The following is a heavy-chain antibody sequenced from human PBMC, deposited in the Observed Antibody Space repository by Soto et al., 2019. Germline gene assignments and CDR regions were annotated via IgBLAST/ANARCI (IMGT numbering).Heavy chain of an antibody. Sequence: GGSLRLSCAASGFTFSSYAMSWVRQAPGKGLEWVSAISGSGGSTYYADSVKGRFTISRDNSKNTLYLQMNSLRAEDTAVYYCAKSAGYCSSTSCYVAQTYYYYYMDVWGKGTTVTVSS. J-gene: IGHJ6*03. CDR2: ISGSGGST. CDR3: AKSAGYCSSTSCYVAQTYYYYYMDV. V-gene: IGHV3-23*01. D-gene: IGHD2-2*01. CDR1: GFTFSSYA.